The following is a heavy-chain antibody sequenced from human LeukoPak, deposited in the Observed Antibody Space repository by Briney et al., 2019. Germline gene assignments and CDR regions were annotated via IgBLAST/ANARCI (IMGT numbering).Heavy chain of an antibody. CDR3: ARGTVEYSYGDLYDY. V-gene: IGHV4-59*01. CDR1: GGSISSYY. CDR2: ISDSGNS. J-gene: IGHJ4*02. Sequence: SETLSLTCTVSGGSISSYYWSGIRKPPGKGLEWIGYISDSGNSDYNPSLKSRVTMSVDTSKNQFSLKLTSVTAADTAVYYCARGTVEYSYGDLYDYWGQGTRVTVSS. D-gene: IGHD5-18*01.